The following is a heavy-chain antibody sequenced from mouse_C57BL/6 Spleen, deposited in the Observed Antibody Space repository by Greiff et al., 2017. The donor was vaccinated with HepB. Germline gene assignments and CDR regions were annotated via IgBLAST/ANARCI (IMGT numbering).Heavy chain of an antibody. V-gene: IGHV1-50*01. D-gene: IGHD1-1*01. Sequence: QVHVKQPGAELVKPGASVKLSCKASGYTFTSYWMQWVKQRPGQGLEWIGEIDPSDSYTNYNQKFKGKATLTVDTSSSTAYMQLSSLTSEDSAVYYCARGDYYGSSSFAYWGQGTLVTVSA. CDR1: GYTFTSYW. J-gene: IGHJ3*01. CDR2: IDPSDSYT. CDR3: ARGDYYGSSSFAY.